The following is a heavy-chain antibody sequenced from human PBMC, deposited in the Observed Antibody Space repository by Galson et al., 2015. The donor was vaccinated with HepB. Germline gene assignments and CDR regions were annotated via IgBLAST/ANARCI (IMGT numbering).Heavy chain of an antibody. CDR1: GYTFTSYY. J-gene: IGHJ4*02. Sequence: SVKVSCKASGYTFTSYYMHWVRQAPGQGLEWMGIINPSGGSTSYAQKFQGHVTISADKSISTAYLQWSSLKASDTAMYYCARATEAYFITMIGHWGQGTLVTVSS. CDR2: INPSGGST. V-gene: IGHV1-46*01. CDR3: ARATEAYFITMIGH. D-gene: IGHD3-10*02.